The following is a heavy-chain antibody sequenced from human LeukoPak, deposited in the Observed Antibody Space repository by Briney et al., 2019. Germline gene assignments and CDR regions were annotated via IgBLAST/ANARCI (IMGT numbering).Heavy chain of an antibody. J-gene: IGHJ6*03. Sequence: ASVKVSCKASGYTFTSYGISWVRQAPGQGLEWMGWISAYNGNTNYAQKLQGRVTMTTDTSTRTAYMELRSLRSDDTAVYYCARGGDGYKWGYYYYYMDVWGKGTTVTVSS. D-gene: IGHD5-24*01. CDR2: ISAYNGNT. CDR1: GYTFTSYG. V-gene: IGHV1-18*01. CDR3: ARGGDGYKWGYYYYYMDV.